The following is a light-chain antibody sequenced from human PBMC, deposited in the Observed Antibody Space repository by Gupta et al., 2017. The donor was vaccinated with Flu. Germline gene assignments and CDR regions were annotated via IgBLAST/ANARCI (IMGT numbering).Light chain of an antibody. J-gene: IGKJ1*01. CDR3: QQSYSNPPT. CDR2: AAS. Sequence: DIQMIQSPSSLSVSVGDRVTITCRASQSISSYLTWYRQKPGKAPKLLIYAASSLQSGVPSRCSGSGSGTDFTLTISSLQPEDVATYYCQQSYSNPPTFGQGTKVEIK. V-gene: IGKV1-39*01. CDR1: QSISSY.